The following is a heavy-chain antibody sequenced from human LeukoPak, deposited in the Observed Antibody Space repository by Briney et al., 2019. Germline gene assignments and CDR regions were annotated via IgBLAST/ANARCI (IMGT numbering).Heavy chain of an antibody. CDR1: GFTVSSNY. D-gene: IGHD6-13*01. Sequence: PGGSLRLSCAASGFTVSSNYMSWVRQAPGKGLEWVSAISGSGGSTYYADSVKGRFTISRDNSKNTLYLQMNSLRAEDTAVYYCAQAGTGIALLDYWGQGTLVTVSS. J-gene: IGHJ4*02. V-gene: IGHV3-23*01. CDR3: AQAGTGIALLDY. CDR2: ISGSGGST.